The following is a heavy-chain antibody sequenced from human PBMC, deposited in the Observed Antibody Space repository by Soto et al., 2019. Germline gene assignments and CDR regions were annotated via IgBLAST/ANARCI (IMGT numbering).Heavy chain of an antibody. CDR1: GFTFSNVW. CDR2: IKSETDGGTI. Sequence: EVQLVESGGGLVKPGGSLRLSCAGSGFTFSNVWMNWVRQAPGKGLEWVGRIKSETDGGTIDYAAPVKGRFTISRDHSNNTLYLQMNSLKTEDTATYYCTPLALKYNSDWYPLSDWGQGNLVTVSS. CDR3: TPLALKYNSDWYPLSD. D-gene: IGHD6-19*01. V-gene: IGHV3-15*07. J-gene: IGHJ4*02.